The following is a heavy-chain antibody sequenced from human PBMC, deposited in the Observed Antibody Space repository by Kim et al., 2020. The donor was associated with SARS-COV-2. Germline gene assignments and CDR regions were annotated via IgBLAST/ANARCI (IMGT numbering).Heavy chain of an antibody. D-gene: IGHD3-9*01. Sequence: GGSLRLSCAASGFTFSNAWMSWVRQAPGKGLEWVGRIKSKTDGGTTDYAAPVKGRFTISRDDSKNTLYLQMNSLKTEDTAVYYCTTDHLRYFDWHIWGCFDYWGQGTLVTVSS. CDR3: TTDHLRYFDWHIWGCFDY. J-gene: IGHJ4*02. CDR1: GFTFSNAW. V-gene: IGHV3-15*01. CDR2: IKSKTDGGTT.